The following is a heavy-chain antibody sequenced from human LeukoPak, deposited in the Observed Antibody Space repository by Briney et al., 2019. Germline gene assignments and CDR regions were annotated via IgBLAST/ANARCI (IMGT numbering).Heavy chain of an antibody. V-gene: IGHV1-18*01. Sequence: ASVKVSCKASGYIFTTYAIGWVRQAPGQGLEWMGWISSYNGNTNYAQKLQGRVTMTTDTSTSTAYMELRSLRSDDTAVYYCAREDPRFERDFDWSPYYYHGMDVWGQGTTVSVSS. D-gene: IGHD3-9*01. J-gene: IGHJ6*02. CDR3: AREDPRFERDFDWSPYYYHGMDV. CDR1: GYIFTTYA. CDR2: ISSYNGNT.